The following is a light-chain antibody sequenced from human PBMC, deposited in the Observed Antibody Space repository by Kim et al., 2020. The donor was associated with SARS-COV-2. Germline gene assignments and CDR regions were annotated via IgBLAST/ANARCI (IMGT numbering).Light chain of an antibody. J-gene: IGLJ2*01. CDR2: GRN. CDR3: NSRDRSTNQLV. CDR1: TLKSHY. Sequence: ALGQTVRNTCQGDTLKSHYATWYQQKPGQAPVVVIYGRNDRLSGIPDRFSGSSAGGTASLTINGAQAEDEADYYCNSRDRSTNQLVFGGGTQLTVL. V-gene: IGLV3-19*01.